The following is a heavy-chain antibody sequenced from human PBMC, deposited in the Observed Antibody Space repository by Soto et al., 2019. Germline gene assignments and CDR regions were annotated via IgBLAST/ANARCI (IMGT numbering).Heavy chain of an antibody. J-gene: IGHJ4*02. Sequence: SETLSLTCTVSGGSISSYYWSWIRQPPGKGLEWIGYIYYSGSTNYNPSLKSRVTISVDTSKNQFSLKLSSVTAADTAVYYCARDSSGYYYGRGFDYWGQGTLVTVSS. CDR1: GGSISSYY. V-gene: IGHV4-59*12. D-gene: IGHD3-22*01. CDR2: IYYSGST. CDR3: ARDSSGYYYGRGFDY.